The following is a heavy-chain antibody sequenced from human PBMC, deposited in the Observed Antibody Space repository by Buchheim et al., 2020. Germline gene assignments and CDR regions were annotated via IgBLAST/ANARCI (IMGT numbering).Heavy chain of an antibody. CDR1: GFTFSSYA. D-gene: IGHD1-26*01. Sequence: EVQLLESGGGLVQHGGSLRLSCADSGFTFSSYAMSWVRQATGTGLEWVSAISGSGGSKYYAEYVKGRFTISRDNSKHTLYLQMNSLRAEDTAVYYCASTSGSYYGSVYWGQGTL. J-gene: IGHJ4*02. CDR3: ASTSGSYYGSVY. V-gene: IGHV3-23*01. CDR2: ISGSGGSK.